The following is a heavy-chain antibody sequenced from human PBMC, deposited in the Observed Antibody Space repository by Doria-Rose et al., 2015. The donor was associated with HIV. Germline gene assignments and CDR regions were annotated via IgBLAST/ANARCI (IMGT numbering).Heavy chain of an antibody. Sequence: QVTLKESGPVLVKPTETLTLTCTVSGVSLSSPGMGVSWIRQPPGKALEWLANIFSYDERSYNTSLESRLTISRGTSKSQVVLTMTDMDPVDTATYYCARIKSSRWYHKYYFDFWGQGTLVIVSA. J-gene: IGHJ4*02. CDR3: ARIKSSRWYHKYYFDF. CDR2: IFSYDER. D-gene: IGHD6-13*01. CDR1: GVSLSSPGMG. V-gene: IGHV2-26*01.